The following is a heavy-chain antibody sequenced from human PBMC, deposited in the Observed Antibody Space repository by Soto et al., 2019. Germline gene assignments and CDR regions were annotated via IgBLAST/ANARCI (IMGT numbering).Heavy chain of an antibody. V-gene: IGHV1-3*01. CDR3: ARRIKSAGWLDP. CDR1: GYTFTTYA. CDR2: INAGNGNT. D-gene: IGHD2-15*01. Sequence: QVQLVQSRPEVKKPGASVKVSCKASGYTFTTYAIHWVRQAPGQGLEWMGWINAGNGNTEFSERFRGRVTITRDTCASTAHMELTGLTSEDTAVYYCARRIKSAGWLDPWGQGTLVTVSS. J-gene: IGHJ5*02.